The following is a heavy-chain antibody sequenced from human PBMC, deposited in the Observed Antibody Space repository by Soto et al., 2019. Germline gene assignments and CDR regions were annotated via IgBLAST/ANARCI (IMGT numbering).Heavy chain of an antibody. CDR2: INHRGNT. V-gene: IGHV4-34*02. CDR1: GGSFSDYY. CDR3: ASAKAWRSEF. D-gene: IGHD3-10*01. Sequence: QVQLQQWGAGLLKPSETLSLTCAVYGGSFSDYYWSWVRQPPGEGLEWIGEINHRGNTNYNPSLKSRVTLSVDTPKNQFSLKLSSVTAADTAVYFFASAKAWRSEFWGQGTLVTVSS. J-gene: IGHJ4*02.